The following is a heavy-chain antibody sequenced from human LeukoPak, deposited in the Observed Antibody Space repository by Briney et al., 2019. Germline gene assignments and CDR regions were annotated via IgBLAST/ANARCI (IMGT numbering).Heavy chain of an antibody. CDR2: IRYDGSNK. Sequence: GGSLRLPCAASGFTFSSYGMHWVRQAPGKGLEWVAFIRYDGSNKYYADSVKGRFTISRDNSKNTLYLQMNSLRAEDTAVYYCAKEADTAMVMNAFDIWGQGTMVTVSS. CDR3: AKEADTAMVMNAFDI. V-gene: IGHV3-30*02. J-gene: IGHJ3*02. CDR1: GFTFSSYG. D-gene: IGHD5-18*01.